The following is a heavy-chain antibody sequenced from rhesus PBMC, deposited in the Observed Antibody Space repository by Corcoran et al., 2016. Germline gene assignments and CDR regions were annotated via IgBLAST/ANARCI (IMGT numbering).Heavy chain of an antibody. D-gene: IGHD4-23*01. Sequence: QVQLQESGPGLVKPSEPLSLTCAVSGGSIRDDYYWSWFRQPPGKGLEWIGYIYGSGGGNNYNPSLKNRVTISRDTSKNQFSLKLSSVTAADTAVYYCARGYSNYLDYWGQGVLVTVSS. CDR3: ARGYSNYLDY. V-gene: IGHV4-106*01. CDR1: GGSIRDDYY. CDR2: IYGSGGGN. J-gene: IGHJ4*01.